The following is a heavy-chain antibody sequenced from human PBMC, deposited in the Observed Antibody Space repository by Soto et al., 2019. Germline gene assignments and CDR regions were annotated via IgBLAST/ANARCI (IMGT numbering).Heavy chain of an antibody. CDR2: ISDYNGNT. V-gene: IGHV1-18*01. D-gene: IGHD3-10*01. CDR3: AREGYYSGSESYSPPRYYGMDV. CDR1: GSSFTTYG. Sequence: QVQLVQSGAEAKKPGASVKVSCKASGSSFTTYGISWVRQAPGQGLEWMGWISDYNGNTNYEKKFQGRVTMTTDTSTRTAYMELKSLRSDDTAVYYCAREGYYSGSESYSPPRYYGMDVWGQGTTVTVS. J-gene: IGHJ6*02.